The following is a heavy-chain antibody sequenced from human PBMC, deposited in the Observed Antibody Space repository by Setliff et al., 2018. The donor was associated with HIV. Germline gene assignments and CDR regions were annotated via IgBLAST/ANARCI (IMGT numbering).Heavy chain of an antibody. J-gene: IGHJ4*02. D-gene: IGHD6-19*01. CDR3: AIRGSSGWYVGGYFDY. CDR1: GGSFSGYY. Sequence: PSETLSLTCAVYGGSFSGYYWSWTRQPPGKGLEWIGEINHSGSTNYNPSLKSRVTISVDTSKNQFSLKLSSVTAADTAVYYCAIRGSSGWYVGGYFDYWGQGTLVTVSS. CDR2: INHSGST. V-gene: IGHV4-34*01.